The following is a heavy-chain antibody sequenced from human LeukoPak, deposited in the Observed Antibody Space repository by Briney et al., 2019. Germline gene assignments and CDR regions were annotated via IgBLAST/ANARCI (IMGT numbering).Heavy chain of an antibody. J-gene: IGHJ4*02. CDR2: ISSGGTTI. V-gene: IGHV3-11*04. CDR1: GFTFSDYY. CDR3: AGGDNPGYGDYDFDY. D-gene: IGHD4-17*01. Sequence: GGSLRLSCAASGFTFSDYYMSWIRQAPGKGLEWVSHISSGGTTISYADSVKGRFTISRDNPKNSLYLQMNSLRAEDTAVYYCAGGDNPGYGDYDFDYWGQGTLVTVSS.